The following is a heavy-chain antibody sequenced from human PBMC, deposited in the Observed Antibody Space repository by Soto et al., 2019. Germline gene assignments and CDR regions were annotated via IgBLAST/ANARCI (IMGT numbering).Heavy chain of an antibody. V-gene: IGHV3-48*01. CDR1: GFTFSAYD. CDR2: ISGGSATI. CDR3: ARGYPELDY. D-gene: IGHD2-2*02. Sequence: GGSLRLSCAASGFTFSAYDMNWVRQAPGKGLEWLSYISGGSATISYADSVKGRFSVSRDNAKSSLYLLMNSLRAEDTAVYYCARGYPELDYWGQGTRVTVAS. J-gene: IGHJ4*02.